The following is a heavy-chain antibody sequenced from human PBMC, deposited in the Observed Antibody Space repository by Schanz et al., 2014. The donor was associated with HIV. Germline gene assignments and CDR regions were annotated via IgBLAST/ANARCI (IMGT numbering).Heavy chain of an antibody. V-gene: IGHV4-61*08. CDR3: ARGKRPGAPYHYYYYGMDV. J-gene: IGHJ6*02. Sequence: QVQLQESGPGLVKPSQTLSLTCTVAGGSISSGGHYWSWIRQHPAKGLEWIGYIYHSGSTNYNPSLKSRVTISVDTSKNQFSRKLSSVTAADTAVYYCARGKRPGAPYHYYYYGMDVWGQGTTVTVSS. CDR1: GGSISSGGHY. D-gene: IGHD3-16*01. CDR2: IYHSGST.